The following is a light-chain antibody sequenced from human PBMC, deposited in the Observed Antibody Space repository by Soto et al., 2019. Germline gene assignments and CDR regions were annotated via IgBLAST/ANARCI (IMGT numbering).Light chain of an antibody. Sequence: DIQMTQSPSSLFASVGDRVTITCRASQSISTYLNWYQQKPGKAPRLLIYAASSLHSGVPSRFSGSGSGTDFTLSISSLQPEDFATYYCQRSFRSISFGQGTRLEI. CDR1: QSISTY. CDR3: QRSFRSIS. CDR2: AAS. V-gene: IGKV1-39*01. J-gene: IGKJ5*01.